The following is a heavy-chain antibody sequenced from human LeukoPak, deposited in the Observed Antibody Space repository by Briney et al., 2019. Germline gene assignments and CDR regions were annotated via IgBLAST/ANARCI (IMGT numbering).Heavy chain of an antibody. CDR1: GFTFSSYW. CDR3: AREGYYDSSGYYYYYYMDV. CDR2: IKQDGSEK. V-gene: IGHV3-7*01. J-gene: IGHJ6*03. Sequence: GGSLRLSCAASGFTFSSYWMSWVRQAPGKGLEWVANIKQDGSEKYYVDSVKSRFTISRDNAKNSLYLQMNSLRAEDTAVYYCAREGYYDSSGYYYYYYMDVWGKGTTVTVSS. D-gene: IGHD3-22*01.